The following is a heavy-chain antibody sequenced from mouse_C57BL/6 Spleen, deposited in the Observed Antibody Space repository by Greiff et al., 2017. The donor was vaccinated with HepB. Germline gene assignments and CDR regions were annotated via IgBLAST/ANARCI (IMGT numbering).Heavy chain of an antibody. Sequence: EVQLQESGPGLVKPSQSLSLTCSVTGYSITSGYYWNWIRQFPGNKLEWMGYISYDGSNNYNPSLKNRISITRDTSKNQFFLKLNSVTTEDTATYYCAREGRDYGNYEAWFAYWGQGTLVTVSA. J-gene: IGHJ3*01. CDR3: AREGRDYGNYEAWFAY. CDR1: GYSITSGYY. CDR2: ISYDGSN. V-gene: IGHV3-6*01. D-gene: IGHD2-1*01.